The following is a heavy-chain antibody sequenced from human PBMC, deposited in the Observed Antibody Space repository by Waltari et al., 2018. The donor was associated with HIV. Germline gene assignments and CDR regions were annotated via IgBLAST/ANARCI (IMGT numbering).Heavy chain of an antibody. J-gene: IGHJ6*02. CDR1: GFTASSNY. CDR2: IYTGGST. Sequence: EVQLVESGGGLVQPGGSLRLSCADSGFTASSNYMSWVRQAPGKGLEWVSLIYTGGSTYYADSVKGRFTISRDNSKNTLYLQMNSLRAEDTAVYYCASPDTTMVHGHYYFYHMDVWGQGTTVTVSS. CDR3: ASPDTTMVHGHYYFYHMDV. D-gene: IGHD5-18*01. V-gene: IGHV3-66*01.